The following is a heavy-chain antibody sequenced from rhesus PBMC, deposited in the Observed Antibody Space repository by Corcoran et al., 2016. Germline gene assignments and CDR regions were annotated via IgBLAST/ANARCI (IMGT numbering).Heavy chain of an antibody. CDR3: ATGRVLGAAGPDSYFDY. D-gene: IGHD6-13*01. CDR1: GYTFTDYY. Sequence: EVQLVQSGAEVKKPGASVKISCKASGYTFTDYYLHWVRQAPGKGLEWMGRVDPEDGEAIHPQKFQDRVTIPADTSTDTAYMELSSLRSEDTAVYYCATGRVLGAAGPDSYFDYWGQGVLVTVSS. CDR2: VDPEDGEA. J-gene: IGHJ4*01. V-gene: IGHV1-111*02.